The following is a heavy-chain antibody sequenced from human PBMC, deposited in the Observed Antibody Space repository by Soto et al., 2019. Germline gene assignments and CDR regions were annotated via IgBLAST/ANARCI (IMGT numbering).Heavy chain of an antibody. CDR3: ARGKITGTRFDY. CDR1: GDSISRGGYY. Sequence: PSETLSLTCSLSGDSISRGGYYWSWIRQHPGKGLEWIGYIYYSGSTYYNPSLKSRVTISVDTSKNQFSLKLSSVTAADTAVYYCARGKITGTRFDYWGQGTLVTVSS. CDR2: IYYSGST. D-gene: IGHD1-20*01. J-gene: IGHJ4*02. V-gene: IGHV4-31*03.